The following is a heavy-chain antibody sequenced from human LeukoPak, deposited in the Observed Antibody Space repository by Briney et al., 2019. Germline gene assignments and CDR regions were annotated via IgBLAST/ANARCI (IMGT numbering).Heavy chain of an antibody. V-gene: IGHV4-39*07. D-gene: IGHD1-1*01. J-gene: IGHJ5*02. CDR2: IYYSGST. CDR3: ARGRPGWNPPSWFDP. Sequence: SETLSLTCTVSGGSISSNTYYWGWIRQPPGKGLEWIGSIYYSGSTYCNPSLKSRVTISVDTSKNQFSLKLSSVTAADTAVYYCARGRPGWNPPSWFDPWGQGTLVTVSS. CDR1: GGSISSNTYY.